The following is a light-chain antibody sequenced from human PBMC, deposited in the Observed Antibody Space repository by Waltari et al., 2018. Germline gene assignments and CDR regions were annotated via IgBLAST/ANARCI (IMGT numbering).Light chain of an antibody. CDR1: DSDVGYYDY. J-gene: IGLJ2*01. CDR2: DVR. V-gene: IGLV2-8*01. Sequence: QSALSLPPSASGSPGQSVTISCTGTDSDVGYYDYISWYQQHPGKAPKLMIYDVRKRPAAVPDRFSGSKSANTASLTVSGLQAEDEAYYYCSANAGSNTVVFGGGTKLTVL. CDR3: SANAGSNTVV.